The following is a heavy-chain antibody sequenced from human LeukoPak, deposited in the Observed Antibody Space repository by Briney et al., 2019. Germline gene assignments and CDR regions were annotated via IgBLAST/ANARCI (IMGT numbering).Heavy chain of an antibody. CDR1: GFTFSSYD. J-gene: IGHJ2*01. CDR2: INWNGGST. CDR3: ARDRVVVATTTPPYWYFDI. V-gene: IGHV3-20*04. D-gene: IGHD2-15*01. Sequence: GGSLRLSCTASGFTFSSYDMSWVRQAPGKGLEWVSGINWNGGSTGYVDSVKGRFTMSRDNAKISLFLHTISLRVEDTALYYCARDRVVVATTTPPYWYFDIWGRGTRVTVSS.